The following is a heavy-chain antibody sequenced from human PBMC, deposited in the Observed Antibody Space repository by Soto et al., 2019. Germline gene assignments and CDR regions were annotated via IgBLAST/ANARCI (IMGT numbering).Heavy chain of an antibody. V-gene: IGHV3-21*01. CDR1: GFTFSSYS. D-gene: IGHD6-6*01. CDR2: ISSSSSYI. Sequence: TGGSLRLSCAASGFTFSSYSMNWVRQAPGKGLEWVSSISSSSSYIYYADSVKGRFTTSRDNAKNSLYLQMNSLRAEDTAVYYCARASSIQNNWFDPWGQGTLVTVSS. J-gene: IGHJ5*02. CDR3: ARASSIQNNWFDP.